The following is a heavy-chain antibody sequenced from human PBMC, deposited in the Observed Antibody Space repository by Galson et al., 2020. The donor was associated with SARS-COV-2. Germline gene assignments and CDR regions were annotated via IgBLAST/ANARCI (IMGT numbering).Heavy chain of an antibody. CDR3: ARDAHDYYDNRGYAGYFDL. CDR1: GGTFSSYA. J-gene: IGHJ2*01. Sequence: SVKVSCKASGGTFSSYAFNWVRQAPGQGLEWMGGIIPTFETAVYARKFQGRVTITADESTTTAYMELSSLRSEDTAVYYCARDAHDYYDNRGYAGYFDLWGRGTLVTVSS. CDR2: IIPTFETA. V-gene: IGHV1-69*13. D-gene: IGHD3-22*01.